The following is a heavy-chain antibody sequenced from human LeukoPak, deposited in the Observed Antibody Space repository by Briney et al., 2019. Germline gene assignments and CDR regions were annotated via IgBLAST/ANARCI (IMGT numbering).Heavy chain of an antibody. J-gene: IGHJ4*02. Sequence: GGSLRLSCTASGFNFNRFAVTWVRQAPGKGLEWVSAISGSGGTTHYADSVKGRFSISRDNSKNTLYLQLSRVRAEDTAVYYCAKTTSSLWFGEFRGGANYFDYWAREPWSPSLQ. CDR3: AKTTSSLWFGEFRGGANYFDY. V-gene: IGHV3-23*01. CDR2: ISGSGGTT. D-gene: IGHD3-10*01. CDR1: GFNFNRFA.